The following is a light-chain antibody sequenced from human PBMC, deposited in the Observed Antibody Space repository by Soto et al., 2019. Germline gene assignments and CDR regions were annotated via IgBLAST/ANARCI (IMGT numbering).Light chain of an antibody. Sequence: QSALTQPPSASGSPGRSVTISCTGTSSDVGGYDYVSCFQQHPGKAPKLIIYEVTKRPSGVPDRFSASKSGNTASLTVSGLQAEDEADYYCSSFVAGNNYWVFGGGTKLTVL. J-gene: IGLJ3*02. CDR2: EVT. CDR1: SSDVGGYDY. V-gene: IGLV2-8*01. CDR3: SSFVAGNNYWV.